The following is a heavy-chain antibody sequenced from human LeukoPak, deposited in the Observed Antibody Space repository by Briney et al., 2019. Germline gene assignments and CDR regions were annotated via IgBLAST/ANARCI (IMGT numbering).Heavy chain of an antibody. CDR2: IYWNDDK. J-gene: IGHJ4*02. V-gene: IGHV2-5*01. CDR1: QFSLSTRGVG. D-gene: IGHD5-24*01. Sequence: SGPTLVKPTQTLTLTCTFSQFSLSTRGVGVGWIRQPPGKALEWLALIYWNDDKRYSPSLKSRLTVTKDTSKNQVVLTMTNMDPVDTGTYYCAHLLNSKRWLQFGSFDYWGQGTLVTVSS. CDR3: AHLLNSKRWLQFGSFDY.